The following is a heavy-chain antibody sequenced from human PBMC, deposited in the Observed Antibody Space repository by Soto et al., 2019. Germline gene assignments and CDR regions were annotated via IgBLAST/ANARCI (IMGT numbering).Heavy chain of an antibody. CDR2: IIPIFGTA. Sequence: GASVKVSCKASGGTFSSYAISWVRQAPGQGLEWMGGIIPIFGTANYAQKFQGRVTITADESTSTAYMELSSLRSEDTAVYYCARGRFSSWYPLNWFDPWGQGTLVTVSS. CDR1: GGTFSSYA. CDR3: ARGRFSSWYPLNWFDP. D-gene: IGHD6-13*01. V-gene: IGHV1-69*13. J-gene: IGHJ5*02.